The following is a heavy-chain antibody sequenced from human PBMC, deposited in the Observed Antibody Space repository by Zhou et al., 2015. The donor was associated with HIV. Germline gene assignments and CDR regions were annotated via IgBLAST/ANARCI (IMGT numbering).Heavy chain of an antibody. D-gene: IGHD3-22*01. Sequence: QVQLVQSGAEVKKPGSSVKVSCKASGGTFSSYAISWVRQAPGQGLEWMGGIIPMFGTANYAQKFQGRVTITADKSASTAYMELRGLRSEDTAVFYCARALSYDTSGYIPNYYYYGMDVWGQGTTVTVSS. CDR3: ARALSYDTSGYIPNYYYYGMDV. CDR2: IIPMFGTA. CDR1: GGTFSSYA. J-gene: IGHJ6*02. V-gene: IGHV1-69*06.